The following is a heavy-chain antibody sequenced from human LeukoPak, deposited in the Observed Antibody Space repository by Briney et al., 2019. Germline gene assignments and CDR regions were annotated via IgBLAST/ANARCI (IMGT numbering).Heavy chain of an antibody. J-gene: IGHJ6*02. CDR2: IAGSGGNT. D-gene: IGHD3-10*01. V-gene: IGHV3-23*01. CDR3: AKNGGPHGMDV. Sequence: GGSLRLSCAASGFTFSSSAMSWVRQAPGKGLEWVAAIAGSGGNTYYAYSVKGRFTISRDNSKNTQYLQMDSLRAEDTAVYYCAKNGGPHGMDVWGQGTTVTVSS. CDR1: GFTFSSSA.